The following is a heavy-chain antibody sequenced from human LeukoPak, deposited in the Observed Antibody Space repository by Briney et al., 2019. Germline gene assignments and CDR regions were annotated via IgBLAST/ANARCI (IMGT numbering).Heavy chain of an antibody. J-gene: IGHJ6*04. V-gene: IGHV3-21*01. D-gene: IGHD3-3*01. CDR2: ITSSSAHM. Sequence: GGSLRLPCAASGFTLSSYTMSWVRQATGKGLEWVSCITSSSAHMYYADSVKGRFIISRDNAKNSLYLQMKSLRAEDTAVYYCAREDMVWSGYLDVWGKGTTVTVSS. CDR3: AREDMVWSGYLDV. CDR1: GFTLSSYT.